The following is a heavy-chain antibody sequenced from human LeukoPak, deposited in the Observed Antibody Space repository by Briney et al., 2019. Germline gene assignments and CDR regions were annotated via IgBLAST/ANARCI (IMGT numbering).Heavy chain of an antibody. Sequence: GGSLRLSCTASGFTFGDYAMSWFRQAPGKGLEWVGFIRSKAYGGTTEYAASVKGRFTISRDDSKSIAYLQMNSLKTEDTAVYYCTSRVLLWFGELPDYWGQGTLVTVSS. V-gene: IGHV3-49*03. CDR1: GFTFGDYA. CDR2: IRSKAYGGTT. J-gene: IGHJ4*02. CDR3: TSRVLLWFGELPDY. D-gene: IGHD3-10*01.